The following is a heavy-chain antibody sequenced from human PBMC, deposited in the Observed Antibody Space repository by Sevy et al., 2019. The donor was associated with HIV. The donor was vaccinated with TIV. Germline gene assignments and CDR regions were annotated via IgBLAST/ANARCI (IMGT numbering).Heavy chain of an antibody. J-gene: IGHJ3*02. CDR3: ARGGYCSSTSCYYLAFDI. V-gene: IGHV4-59*01. CDR2: IYYSGST. Sequence: SENLSLTCTVSGGSISSYYWSWIRQPPGKGLEWIGYIYYSGSTNYNPSLKSRVTISVDTSKNQFSLKLSSVTAADTAVYYCARGGYCSSTSCYYLAFDIWGQGTMVTVSS. D-gene: IGHD2-2*01. CDR1: GGSISSYY.